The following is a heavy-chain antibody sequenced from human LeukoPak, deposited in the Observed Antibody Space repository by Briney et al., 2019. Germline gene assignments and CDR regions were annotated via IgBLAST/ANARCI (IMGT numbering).Heavy chain of an antibody. CDR3: ARRVSSSSRGANPHFDY. CDR1: GFTFSSYS. Sequence: PGGSLRLSCAASGFTFSSYSMNWVRHAPGKGLEWVSYISSSSSTIYYADSVKGRFTISRDNAKNSLYLQMNSLRAEDTAVYYCARRVSSSSRGANPHFDYWGQGTLVTVSS. D-gene: IGHD6-6*01. J-gene: IGHJ4*02. CDR2: ISSSSSTI. V-gene: IGHV3-48*01.